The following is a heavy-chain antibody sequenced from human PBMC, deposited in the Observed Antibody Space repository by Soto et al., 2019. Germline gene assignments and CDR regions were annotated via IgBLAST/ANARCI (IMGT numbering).Heavy chain of an antibody. CDR1: GFTFSGYA. CDR2: VSDSGGTT. Sequence: EVPLLESGGGLVQPGGSLSLSCAASGFTFSGYAMSWVRQAPGKGMEWVSSVSDSGGTTNYADSVKGRFTNYRDNSKNTLYLEMNSMTAEDAAVYYCAKNPRGSGGIWFEYWGQGTMVTFSS. CDR3: AKNPRGSGGIWFEY. J-gene: IGHJ4*02. D-gene: IGHD6-19*01. V-gene: IGHV3-23*01.